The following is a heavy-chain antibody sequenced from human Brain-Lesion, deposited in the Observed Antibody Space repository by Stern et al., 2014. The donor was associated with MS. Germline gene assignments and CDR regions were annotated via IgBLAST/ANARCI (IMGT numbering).Heavy chain of an antibody. V-gene: IGHV4-39*01. CDR1: GGSVSSTSYA. D-gene: IGHD2-15*01. J-gene: IGHJ5*02. Sequence: VQLLESGPGLVKPSETLSLTCTVAGGSVSSTSYAWAWIRQPPGKGLEWIGAIYYSGNTYYSTSLQSRLTISLDTSKNQVSLQLGSVTAADTAVYYCAGEEDIRYCSGGSCTGNWFDPWGQGTLVTVSS. CDR3: AGEEDIRYCSGGSCTGNWFDP. CDR2: IYYSGNT.